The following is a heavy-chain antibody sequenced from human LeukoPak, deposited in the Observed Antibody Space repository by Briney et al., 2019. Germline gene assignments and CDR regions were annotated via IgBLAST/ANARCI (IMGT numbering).Heavy chain of an antibody. D-gene: IGHD6-6*01. CDR3: ARVTYSSSSISLDAFDI. CDR1: GGSISSYF. CDR2: ISYSGST. V-gene: IGHV4-59*12. J-gene: IGHJ3*02. Sequence: SETLSLTCTVSGGSISSYFWSWFRQPPGKGLEWIGYISYSGSTNYNPSLKSRITISLDTSKNLFSLKLSSVTAADTAVYYCARVTYSSSSISLDAFDIWGQGTMVTVSS.